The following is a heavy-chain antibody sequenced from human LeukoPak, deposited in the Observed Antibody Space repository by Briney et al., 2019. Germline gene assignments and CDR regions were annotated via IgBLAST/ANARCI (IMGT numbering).Heavy chain of an antibody. D-gene: IGHD3-22*01. CDR3: ARDGYYYDSSGYYEKMYYFDY. Sequence: PSETLSLTCTVSGGSISSYYWSWIRQPPGEGLEWIGYIYYSGSTNYNPSLKSRVTISVDTSKNQFSLKLSSVTAADTAVYYCARDGYYYDSSGYYEKMYYFDYWGQGTLVTVSS. J-gene: IGHJ4*02. CDR2: IYYSGST. CDR1: GGSISSYY. V-gene: IGHV4-59*12.